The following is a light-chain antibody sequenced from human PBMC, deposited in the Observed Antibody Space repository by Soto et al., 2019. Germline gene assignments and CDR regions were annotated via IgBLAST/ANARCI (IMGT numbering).Light chain of an antibody. CDR1: NSNVGSNT. CDR3: AAWDDSLNDVV. J-gene: IGLJ2*01. CDR2: HNN. V-gene: IGLV1-44*01. Sequence: QSVLTQPPSASGTPGQRVTISCSGSNSNVGSNTVDWYQQLPGTAPKLLIYHNNQRPSGVPDRLSGSKSGTSASLAISGLQSEDEADYDCAAWDDSLNDVVFGGGTKLTVL.